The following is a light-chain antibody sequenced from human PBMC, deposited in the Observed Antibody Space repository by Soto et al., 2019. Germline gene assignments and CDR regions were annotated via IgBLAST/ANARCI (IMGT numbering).Light chain of an antibody. J-gene: IGKJ1*01. V-gene: IGKV3-20*01. CDR3: PQYASSPPWT. CDR1: QRVSSGY. Sequence: IVLTQSPGTLSLSPGERATLSCRASQRVSSGYLGWYQQRPGQAPRLLLYGASNRAAGIPDRFSGRGSETDFTLTISRLEPEDFAVYYCPQYASSPPWTFGQGTKVDIK. CDR2: GAS.